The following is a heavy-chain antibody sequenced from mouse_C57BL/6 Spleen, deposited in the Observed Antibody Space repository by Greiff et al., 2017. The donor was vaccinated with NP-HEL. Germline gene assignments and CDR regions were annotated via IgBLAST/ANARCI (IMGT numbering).Heavy chain of an antibody. CDR3: AREGGYAMDY. Sequence: DVQLVESGGGLVKPGGSLKLSCAASGFTFSSYAMSWVRQTPEKRLEWVATISDGGSYTYYPDNVKGRFTISRDNAKNNLYLQMSHLKSEDTAMYYCAREGGYAMDYWGQGTSVTVSS. J-gene: IGHJ4*01. V-gene: IGHV5-4*01. CDR1: GFTFSSYA. CDR2: ISDGGSYT.